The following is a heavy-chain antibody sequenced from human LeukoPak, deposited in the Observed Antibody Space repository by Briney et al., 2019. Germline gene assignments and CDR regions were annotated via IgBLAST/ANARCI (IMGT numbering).Heavy chain of an antibody. CDR1: GIRFTTHW. V-gene: IGHV3-7*01. CDR3: AKDATGALDH. J-gene: IGHJ4*02. CDR2: IRQDGGEK. Sequence: GGSLRLSCAASGIRFTTHWMNWVRQAPGKGLEWVASIRQDGGEKKYVDSVKGRFTISRDLAQNSLFLQMNSLRAEDTAVYYCAKDATGALDHWGQGTLVTVSS. D-gene: IGHD1-1*01.